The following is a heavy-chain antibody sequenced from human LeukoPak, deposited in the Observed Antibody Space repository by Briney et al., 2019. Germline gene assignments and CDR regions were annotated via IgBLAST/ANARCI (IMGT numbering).Heavy chain of an antibody. CDR1: GDSISGYY. J-gene: IGHJ4*02. CDR3: ARYVSSGLDY. CDR2: IYYSGST. V-gene: IGHV4-59*01. Sequence: SETLSLTCTVSGDSISGYYWSWMRQPPGRGLEWIGYIYYSGSTNYNPSLKSRVTISVDTSKNQFSLKLSSVTAAATAVYYCARYVSSGLDYWGQGTLVTVSS. D-gene: IGHD3-22*01.